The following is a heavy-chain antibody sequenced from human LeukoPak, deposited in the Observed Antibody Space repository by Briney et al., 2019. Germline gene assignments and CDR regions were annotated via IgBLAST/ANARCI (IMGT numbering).Heavy chain of an antibody. Sequence: PGGSLRLSCAASGFTFSSYAMSWVRQAPGKGLEWVAVISYDGSNKYYADSVKGRFTISRDNSKNTLYLQMNSLRAEDTAVYYCAKGAFDYWGQGTLVTVSS. CDR2: ISYDGSNK. CDR3: AKGAFDY. V-gene: IGHV3-30*18. CDR1: GFTFSSYA. J-gene: IGHJ4*02.